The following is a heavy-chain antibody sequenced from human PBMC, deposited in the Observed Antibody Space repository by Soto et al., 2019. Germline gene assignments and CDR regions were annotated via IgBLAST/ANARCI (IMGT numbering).Heavy chain of an antibody. CDR2: IYYSGST. D-gene: IGHD6-13*01. CDR1: GGSISSYY. V-gene: IGHV4-59*01. Sequence: SLTCTVSGGSISSYYWSWIRQPPGKGLEWIGYIYYSGSTNYNPSLKSRVTISVDTSKNQFSLKLSSVTAADTAVYYCARGSSWSYYYYYYGMDVWGQGXTVTVYS. CDR3: ARGSSWSYYYYYYGMDV. J-gene: IGHJ6*02.